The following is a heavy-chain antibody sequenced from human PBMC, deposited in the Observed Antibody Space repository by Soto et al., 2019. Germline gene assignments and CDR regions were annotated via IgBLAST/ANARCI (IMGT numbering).Heavy chain of an antibody. V-gene: IGHV4-34*01. Sequence: QVQLQQWGAGLLKPSETLSLTCAVYGGSFSGYYWSWIRQPPGKGLEWIGKINHSGSTNYHPPLKSRVTISVDKSKNQFYMKLRSVTAADTAVYYCARGRGIVVVVAATNYFQHWGQGTLVTVSS. CDR2: INHSGST. CDR1: GGSFSGYY. D-gene: IGHD2-15*01. J-gene: IGHJ1*01. CDR3: ARGRGIVVVVAATNYFQH.